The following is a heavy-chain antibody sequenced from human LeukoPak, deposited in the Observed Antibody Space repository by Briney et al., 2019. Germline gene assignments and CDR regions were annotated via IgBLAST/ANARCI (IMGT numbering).Heavy chain of an antibody. CDR3: ARLRYYDFWSGYYYYYYMDV. Sequence: SGGSLRLSCAASGFTFSSYWMSWVRQAPGKGLEWVANIKQDGSEKYYVDSVKGRFTISRDNAKNSLYLQMNSLRAEDTAVYYCARLRYYDFWSGYYYYYYMDVWGKGTTVTISS. J-gene: IGHJ6*03. D-gene: IGHD3-3*01. V-gene: IGHV3-7*01. CDR1: GFTFSSYW. CDR2: IKQDGSEK.